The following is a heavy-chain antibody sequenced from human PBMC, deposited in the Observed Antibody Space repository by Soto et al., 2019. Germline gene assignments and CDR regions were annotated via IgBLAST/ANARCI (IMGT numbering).Heavy chain of an antibody. CDR1: RYTFTSYA. V-gene: IGHV1-18*01. CDR3: ARAKGIRGIAVAALVYWFDP. D-gene: IGHD6-19*01. CDR2: ISAYNGNT. J-gene: IGHJ5*02. Sequence: ASVQVCCKASRYTFTSYAMHWVRHAPGQRLEWMGWISAYNGNTNYAQKLQGRVTMTTDTSTSTAYMELRSLRSDDTAVYYCARAKGIRGIAVAALVYWFDPWGQGTLITV.